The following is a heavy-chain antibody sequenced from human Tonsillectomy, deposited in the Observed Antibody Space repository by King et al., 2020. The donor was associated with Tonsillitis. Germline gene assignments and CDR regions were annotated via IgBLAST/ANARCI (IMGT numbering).Heavy chain of an antibody. CDR1: GFTLDDYA. J-gene: IGHJ6*02. CDR2: ISWISGSI. V-gene: IGHV3-9*01. Sequence: VQLVESGGGLVQPGRSLRLSCAASGFTLDDYAMHWVRQAPGKGLEWVSGISWISGSIGYVDSVKGRFTISRDNAKNSLYLQMNSLRAEDTALYYCAKDISGGAYMSLYYYGMDVWGQGTTVTVSS. CDR3: AKDISGGAYMSLYYYGMDV. D-gene: IGHD3-16*02.